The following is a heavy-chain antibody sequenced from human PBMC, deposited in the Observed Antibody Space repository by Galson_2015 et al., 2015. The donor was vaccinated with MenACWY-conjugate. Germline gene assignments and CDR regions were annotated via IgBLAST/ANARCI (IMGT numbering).Heavy chain of an antibody. J-gene: IGHJ2*01. CDR1: GGSMSSSSDF. CDR2: IYYSGST. Sequence: ETLSLTCTVSGGSMSSSSDFWGWIRQPPGKGLEWIGNIYYSGSTDYNPSLKSRITMSVDTSQKQFSLKLYSVIAADTAVYYCARQLGSYYGSIGYYARYFDLWGRGTLVTVSS. V-gene: IGHV4-39*01. D-gene: IGHD3-22*01. CDR3: ARQLGSYYGSIGYYARYFDL.